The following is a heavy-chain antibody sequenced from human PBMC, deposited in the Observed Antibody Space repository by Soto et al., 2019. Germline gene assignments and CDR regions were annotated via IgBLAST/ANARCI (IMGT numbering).Heavy chain of an antibody. Sequence: QITLKESGPTLVKPTQTLTLTCTFSGFSLSTSGVGVGWIRQPPGKALEWLALIYWNDDKRYSPSLKSRLTITKDTFKNPVVITITSMEPVDTTTHLCSHSSVVAVAGTIHYYFYGMDLWGQGTTVTVFS. CDR1: GFSLSTSGVG. J-gene: IGHJ6*02. V-gene: IGHV2-5*01. D-gene: IGHD6-19*01. CDR2: IYWNDDK. CDR3: SHSSVVAVAGTIHYYFYGMDL.